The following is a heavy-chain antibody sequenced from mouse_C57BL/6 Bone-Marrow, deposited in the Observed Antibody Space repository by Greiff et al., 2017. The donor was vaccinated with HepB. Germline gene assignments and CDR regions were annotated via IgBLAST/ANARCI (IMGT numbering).Heavy chain of an antibody. CDR3: ARQYYYGSSWGYFDV. V-gene: IGHV1-80*01. CDR2: IYPGDGDT. Sequence: QVQLKQSGAELVKPGASVKISCKASGYAFSSYWMNWVKQRPGKGLEWIGQIYPGDGDTNYNGKFKGKATLTADKSSSTAYMQLSSLTSEDSAVYFCARQYYYGSSWGYFDVWGTGTTVTVSA. J-gene: IGHJ1*03. D-gene: IGHD1-1*01. CDR1: GYAFSSYW.